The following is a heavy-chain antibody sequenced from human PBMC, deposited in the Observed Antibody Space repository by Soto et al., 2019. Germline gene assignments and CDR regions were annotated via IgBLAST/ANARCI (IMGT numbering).Heavy chain of an antibody. D-gene: IGHD1-26*01. CDR1: GGSISTYY. CDR2: IDYSGST. J-gene: IGHJ4*02. CDR3: ARHSGSYDFDY. Sequence: QVQLQESGPGLVKPSETLSLTCTVSGGSISTYYWSWIRQPPGQGLEWIGYIDYSGSTNYNPSLKSRVTISPDTSKNQVSLKLSSVSAADTAVYYCARHSGSYDFDYWGQVTLVTVSS. V-gene: IGHV4-59*01.